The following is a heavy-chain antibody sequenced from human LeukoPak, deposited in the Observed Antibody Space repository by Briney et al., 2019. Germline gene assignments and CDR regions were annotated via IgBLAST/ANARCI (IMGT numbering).Heavy chain of an antibody. J-gene: IGHJ4*02. CDR1: GMTFSNAW. V-gene: IGHV3-15*01. D-gene: IGHD1-26*01. Sequence: GGSLRLSCVASGMTFSNAWMTWVRQGPGKGLEWVGRIKSKAGGGIINYAAPVKGRFTISRDDSKNTVYLQMNSLKTEDTAMYYCAHIPVGQSDFDHWGQGTLVTVSS. CDR3: AHIPVGQSDFDH. CDR2: IKSKAGGGII.